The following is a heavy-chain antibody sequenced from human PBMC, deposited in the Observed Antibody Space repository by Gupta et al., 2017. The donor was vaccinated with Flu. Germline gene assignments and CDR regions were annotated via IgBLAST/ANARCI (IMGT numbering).Heavy chain of an antibody. CDR2: ISNSGNS. Sequence: QLQLQESGPGLVKPSETLSLTCTVSGGSISSSSSSDYWGWIRQPPGKGLEWIGSISNSGNSYYNPSLRSRVIISVDTSQNQFSLKLISVTAADTAVYYCARHPQMDVWGKGTTVTVSS. CDR1: GGSISSSSSSDY. V-gene: IGHV4-39*01. CDR3: ARHPQMDV. J-gene: IGHJ6*04.